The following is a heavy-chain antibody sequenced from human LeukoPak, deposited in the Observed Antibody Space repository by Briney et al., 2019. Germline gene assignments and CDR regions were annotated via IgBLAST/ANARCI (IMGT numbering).Heavy chain of an antibody. CDR2: IYYSGRT. CDR3: ARRRYYDGSGYLE. CDR1: GDSISRSDSY. Sequence: PSETLSLTCSVSGDSISRSDSYWDWIRQPPGKGLEWIGTIYYSGRTYYSPSLKSRVTMSVDPSNNQFSLNLRSVTAADTAVYYCARRRYYDGSGYLEWGQGTLLSVSS. D-gene: IGHD3-22*01. V-gene: IGHV4-39*01. J-gene: IGHJ1*01.